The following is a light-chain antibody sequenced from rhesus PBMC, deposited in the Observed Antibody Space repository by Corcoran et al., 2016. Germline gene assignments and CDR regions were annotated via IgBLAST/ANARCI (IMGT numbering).Light chain of an antibody. J-gene: IGKJ1*01. Sequence: EIVMTQSPATLSLSPGETATISCRTSQSVSSKLAWYQQNPGQAPRLIIYGAFRRATGIPERFRGSGSGIDFTLTISSLGPEDFAVYYCQETSNLWTFGQGTKVEIK. V-gene: IGKV3-31*02. CDR3: QETSNLWT. CDR2: GAF. CDR1: QSVSSK.